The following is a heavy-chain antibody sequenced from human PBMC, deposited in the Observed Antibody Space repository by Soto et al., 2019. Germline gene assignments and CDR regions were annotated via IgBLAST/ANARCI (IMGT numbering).Heavy chain of an antibody. CDR2: IIPILGIA. CDR3: ARDRDRVEMATNARGNCFDP. V-gene: IGHV1-69*08. CDR1: GGTFSSYT. Sequence: QVQLVQSGAEVKKPGSSVKVSCKASGGTFSSYTISWVRQAPGQGLEWMGRIIPILGIANYAQKFQGRVTITADKSTSTAYMELSSLRSEDTAVYYCARDRDRVEMATNARGNCFDPWGQGTLVTVSS. D-gene: IGHD2-21*01. J-gene: IGHJ5*02.